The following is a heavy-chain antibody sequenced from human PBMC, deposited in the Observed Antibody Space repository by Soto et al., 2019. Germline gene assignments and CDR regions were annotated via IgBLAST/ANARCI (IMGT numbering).Heavy chain of an antibody. CDR3: ATGVVSYGYYYYGMDV. CDR1: GYTFTSYD. Sequence: ASVKVSCKASGYTFTSYDINWVRQATGQGLEWMGWMNPNSGNTGYAQKFQGRVTMTEDTSTDTAYMELSSLRSEDTAVYYCATGVVSYGYYYYGMDVWGQGTTVTVSS. CDR2: MNPNSGNT. D-gene: IGHD5-18*01. J-gene: IGHJ6*02. V-gene: IGHV1-8*01.